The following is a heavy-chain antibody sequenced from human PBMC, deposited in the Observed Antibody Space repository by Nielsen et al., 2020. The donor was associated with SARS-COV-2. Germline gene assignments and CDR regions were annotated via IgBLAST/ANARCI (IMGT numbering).Heavy chain of an antibody. V-gene: IGHV3-30*18. CDR3: AKDGPYSSSAPGYYYMDV. J-gene: IGHJ6*03. D-gene: IGHD6-6*01. Sequence: GESLKISCVASGFTFSSYGIHWVRLAPGKGLDWVAVMSYDGSLKFYADSVKGRFTISRDNSKNTSFLQMSSLRPEDAAVYYCAKDGPYSSSAPGYYYMDVWGKGTTVTVSS. CDR1: GFTFSSYG. CDR2: MSYDGSLK.